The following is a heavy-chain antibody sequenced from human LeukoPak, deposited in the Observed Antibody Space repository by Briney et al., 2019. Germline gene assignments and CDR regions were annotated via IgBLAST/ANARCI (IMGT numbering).Heavy chain of an antibody. CDR2: ISGSGGST. CDR3: ANLPGYSSSWYPFVY. CDR1: GFTFSSYA. D-gene: IGHD6-13*01. Sequence: GGSLRLSCAASGFTFSSYAMSWVRQAPGEGLEWVSAISGSGGSTYYADSVKGRFTISRDNSKNTLYLQMNSLRAEDTAVYYCANLPGYSSSWYPFVYWGQGTLVTVSS. J-gene: IGHJ4*02. V-gene: IGHV3-23*01.